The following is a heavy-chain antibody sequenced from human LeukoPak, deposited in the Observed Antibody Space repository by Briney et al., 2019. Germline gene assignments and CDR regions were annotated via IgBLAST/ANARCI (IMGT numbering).Heavy chain of an antibody. CDR1: GYTFTKYG. Sequence: ASVRVSCKASGYTFTKYGISWVRQAPGQGPEWMGWLSVYNGNTNYAQKLQGRVTMTTDTSTSTAYMELRSLRSDDTAVYYCAREGSGWYGDYWGQGTLVTVSS. D-gene: IGHD6-19*01. J-gene: IGHJ4*02. V-gene: IGHV1-18*01. CDR3: AREGSGWYGDY. CDR2: LSVYNGNT.